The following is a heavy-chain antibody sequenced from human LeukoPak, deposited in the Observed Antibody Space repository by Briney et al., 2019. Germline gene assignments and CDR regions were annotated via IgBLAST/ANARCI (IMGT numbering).Heavy chain of an antibody. CDR1: GYTFTGYY. D-gene: IGHD6-6*01. CDR3: ATRSSIAASDFDY. V-gene: IGHV1-46*01. CDR2: INPSGGST. Sequence: ASVKVSCKASGYTFTGYYMHWVRQAPGQGLEWMGIINPSGGSTSYAQKFQGRVTMTRDTSTSTVYMELSSLRSEDTAVYYCATRSSIAASDFDYWGQGTLVTVSS. J-gene: IGHJ4*02.